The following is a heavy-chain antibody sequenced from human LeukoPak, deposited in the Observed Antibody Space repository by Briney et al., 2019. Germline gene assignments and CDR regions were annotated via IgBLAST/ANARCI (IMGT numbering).Heavy chain of an antibody. CDR1: GFTFSSYG. CDR3: ARPAGTYDYSYGMDV. D-gene: IGHD6-19*01. CDR2: ISYDGSDK. V-gene: IGHV3-30-3*01. J-gene: IGHJ6*02. Sequence: PGRSLRLSCAASGFTFSSYGMHWVRQAPGKGLEWVAVISYDGSDKYYADSVKGRFTISRDNSKNTLYLQMNSLRAEDTAAYYCARPAGTYDYSYGMDVWGQGTTVTVSS.